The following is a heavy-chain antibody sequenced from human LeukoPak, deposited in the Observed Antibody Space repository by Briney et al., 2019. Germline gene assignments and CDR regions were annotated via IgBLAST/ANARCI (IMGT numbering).Heavy chain of an antibody. CDR1: GFSFSGYG. V-gene: IGHV3-30*02. CDR2: IRYHGINK. J-gene: IGHJ4*02. Sequence: GGSLRLSCAASGFSFSGYGMHWVRQAPGEGLLWVAFIRYHGINKYYADSVKGRFTISRDNSKNTLFLDMNSLSVEDTGVYYCAKFHKIWDSGDHDYFDSWGQGTLVTVSS. CDR3: AKFHKIWDSGDHDYFDS. D-gene: IGHD2-21*01.